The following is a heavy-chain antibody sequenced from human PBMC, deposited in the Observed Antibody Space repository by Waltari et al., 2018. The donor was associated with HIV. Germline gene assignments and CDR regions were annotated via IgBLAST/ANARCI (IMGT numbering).Heavy chain of an antibody. J-gene: IGHJ4*02. CDR1: GFTFTNYW. D-gene: IGHD3-3*01. Sequence: EVQLVESGGGLDQPGGCVRLSCAGYGFTFTNYWMHWVRQVPGKGMVWVSRINEEGRTTNYEDSVKCRFTSSRDNAKDTLWLQRNSLRAEDTAIYYCARDLSGYSDNWGQGTLVTVSS. CDR2: INEEGRTT. CDR3: ARDLSGYSDN. V-gene: IGHV3-74*01.